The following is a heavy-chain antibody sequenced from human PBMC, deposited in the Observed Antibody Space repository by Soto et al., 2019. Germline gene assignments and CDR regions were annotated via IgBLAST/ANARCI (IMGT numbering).Heavy chain of an antibody. CDR2: IIPLFGAT. CDR1: GGAFGCEA. D-gene: IGHD3-22*01. CDR3: ARDRTDSGYYTNWLDP. Sequence: SAKVSCKASGGAFGCEAITSVRLAPGQGLEWVGRIIPLFGATNYAQHLPGRVTISADKSTLTSYMELHSLTSDDTAIYHCARDRTDSGYYTNWLDPWGQGTQVTVSS. V-gene: IGHV1-69*06. J-gene: IGHJ5*02.